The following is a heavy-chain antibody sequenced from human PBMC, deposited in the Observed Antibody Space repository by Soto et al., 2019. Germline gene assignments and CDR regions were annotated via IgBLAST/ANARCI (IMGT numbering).Heavy chain of an antibody. CDR1: GFTFSSYA. D-gene: IGHD2-15*01. CDR3: ARDLVAAANNWFDP. Sequence: GGSLRLSCAASGFTFSSYAMHWVRQAPGKGLEWVAVISYDGSNKYYADSVKGRFTISRDNSKNTLYLQMNGLRAEDTAVYYCARDLVAAANNWFDPWGQGTLVTVSS. J-gene: IGHJ5*02. CDR2: ISYDGSNK. V-gene: IGHV3-30-3*01.